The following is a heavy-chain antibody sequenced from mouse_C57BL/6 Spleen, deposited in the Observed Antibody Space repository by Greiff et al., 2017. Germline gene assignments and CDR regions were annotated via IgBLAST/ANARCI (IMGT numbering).Heavy chain of an antibody. D-gene: IGHD1-1*02. CDR2: ISYDGSN. V-gene: IGHV3-6*01. CDR1: GYSITSGYY. Sequence: EVKLQESGPGLVKPSQSLSLTCSVTGYSITSGYYWNWIRQFPGNKLEWMGYISYDGSNNYNPSLKNRISITRDTSKNQFFLKLNSVTTEDTATYYCAREGGSHWYFDVWGTGTTVTVSS. J-gene: IGHJ1*03. CDR3: AREGGSHWYFDV.